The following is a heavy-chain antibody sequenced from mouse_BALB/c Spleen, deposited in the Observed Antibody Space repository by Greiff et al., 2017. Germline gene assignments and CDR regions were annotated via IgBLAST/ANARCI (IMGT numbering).Heavy chain of an antibody. CDR1: GYNFTSYW. CDR2: IYPGSGST. Sequence: QVQLQQPGAELVKPGTSVKLSCKASGYNFTSYWINWVKLRPGQGLEWIGDIYPGSGSTNYNEKFKSKATLTVDTSSSTAYMQLSSLASEDSALYYCARTTVRAFDYWGQGTTLTVSS. J-gene: IGHJ2*01. D-gene: IGHD1-1*01. CDR3: ARTTVRAFDY. V-gene: IGHV1-55*01.